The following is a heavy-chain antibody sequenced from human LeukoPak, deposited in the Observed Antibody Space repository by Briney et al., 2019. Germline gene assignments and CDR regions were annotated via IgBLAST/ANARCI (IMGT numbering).Heavy chain of an antibody. CDR1: GFSLSNYA. D-gene: IGHD4-11*01. Sequence: GGSLRLSCAASGFSLSNYAMSWVRQAPGKGLEWVSIISGSGGTTYYADSVKGRFTISRDNSKNTLYLQMNSLKADDTAVYYCAKDSSGNYGVNDYWGQGTLVTVSS. CDR2: ISGSGGTT. CDR3: AKDSSGNYGVNDY. J-gene: IGHJ4*02. V-gene: IGHV3-23*01.